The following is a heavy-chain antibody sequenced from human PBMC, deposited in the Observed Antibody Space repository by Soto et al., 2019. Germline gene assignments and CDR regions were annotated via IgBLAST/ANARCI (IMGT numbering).Heavy chain of an antibody. V-gene: IGHV1-69*12. CDR3: ATSMGPRYQFAYTYRYGMDV. Sequence: QVQLVQSGAEVKKPGSSVKVSCKASGGTFSSVAISCVRQAPGDGLEWMGGIIPIFNMANYAQKFQGKVTLTVDEATSTAFMAMSRLRSEDTAVFYCATSMGPRYQFAYTYRYGMDVWGQGTTVTVSS. CDR1: GGTFSSVA. J-gene: IGHJ6*02. D-gene: IGHD2-2*01. CDR2: IIPIFNMA.